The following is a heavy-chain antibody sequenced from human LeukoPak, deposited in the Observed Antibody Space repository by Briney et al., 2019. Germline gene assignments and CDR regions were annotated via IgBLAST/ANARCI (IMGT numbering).Heavy chain of an antibody. J-gene: IGHJ4*02. CDR2: VKSQTDGGTT. CDR1: GFTFSDAW. V-gene: IGHV3-15*01. D-gene: IGHD3-16*01. Sequence: GGSLRLSCAASGFTFSDAWLSWVRQAPGKGLEWVGRVKSQTDGGTTDYAAPVKGRFSISRDDSKNTLYLQMNSLKTEDTAVYYCTTYYAYSDWGRGTLVTVSS. CDR3: TTYYAYSD.